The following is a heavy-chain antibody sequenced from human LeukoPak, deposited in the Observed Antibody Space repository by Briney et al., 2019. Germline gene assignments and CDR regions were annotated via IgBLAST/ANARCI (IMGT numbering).Heavy chain of an antibody. Sequence: GGSLRLSCAASGFTFSSYAMSWVRQAPGKGLEWVGFIRSKIYGGTPEYAASVRGRFTISRDDSKGVAYLQMNSLKTEDTAVYYCTRDQTPYYWGQGTLVTVSS. J-gene: IGHJ4*02. CDR2: IRSKIYGGTP. CDR3: TRDQTPYY. V-gene: IGHV3-49*04. CDR1: GFTFSSYA.